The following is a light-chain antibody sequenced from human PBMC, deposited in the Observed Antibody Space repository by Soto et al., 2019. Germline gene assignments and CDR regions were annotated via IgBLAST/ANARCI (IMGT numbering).Light chain of an antibody. V-gene: IGKV3-15*01. Sequence: EIVMTQSPATLSLSPGQIATLSCRASQSVSSKLAWYQQRPGQAPRLLIYSASTRATGIPARFSGSGSGTEFTLTISSLQSEDFAVYYCHQYNHWLTWTFGQGTKVDIK. J-gene: IGKJ1*01. CDR3: HQYNHWLTWT. CDR2: SAS. CDR1: QSVSSK.